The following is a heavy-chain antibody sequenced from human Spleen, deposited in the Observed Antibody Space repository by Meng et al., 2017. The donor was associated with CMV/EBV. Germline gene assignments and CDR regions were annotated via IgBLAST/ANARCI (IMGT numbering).Heavy chain of an antibody. CDR1: GGTFSSYA. V-gene: IGHV1-69*13. D-gene: IGHD2-2*02. CDR3: ASGDCSTSSCYTYYFDY. J-gene: IGHJ4*02. CDR2: IIPIFCTT. Sequence: SVKVSCKASGGTFSSYAISWVRQAPGQGLEWMGGIIPIFCTTNYAQRFQGRVTMTSDDSTSTAYMELSSLRSEDTAVYYCASGDCSTSSCYTYYFDYWGQGTLVTVSS.